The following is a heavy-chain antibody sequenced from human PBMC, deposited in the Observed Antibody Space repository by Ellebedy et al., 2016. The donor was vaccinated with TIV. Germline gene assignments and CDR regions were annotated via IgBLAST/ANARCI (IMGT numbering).Heavy chain of an antibody. CDR3: VRGRGANNIYYFDAFDM. Sequence: GGSLRLXXEASGFIFSRYWMNWVRQAPGKGLEWVANIKPDETDKIYVESLRGRFTISRDNAKNSLYLQMESLRVEDTAVYFCVRGRGANNIYYFDAFDMWGQGTTVTVSS. J-gene: IGHJ3*02. CDR2: IKPDETDK. D-gene: IGHD4/OR15-4a*01. V-gene: IGHV3-7*01. CDR1: GFIFSRYW.